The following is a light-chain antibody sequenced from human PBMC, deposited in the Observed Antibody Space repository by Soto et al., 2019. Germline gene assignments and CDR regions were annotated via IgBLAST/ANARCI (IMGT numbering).Light chain of an antibody. Sequence: QSVLTQPPSASGTPGQRVTMSCSGGSSNIGRNTVSWYQQLPGTAPKVLISGDNQRSSGVPDRFSGSKSGTSASLAISGLQSEDEADCYCAAWDDSLSGPVFGGGTKLTVL. CDR1: SSNIGRNT. J-gene: IGLJ2*01. CDR3: AAWDDSLSGPV. V-gene: IGLV1-44*01. CDR2: GDN.